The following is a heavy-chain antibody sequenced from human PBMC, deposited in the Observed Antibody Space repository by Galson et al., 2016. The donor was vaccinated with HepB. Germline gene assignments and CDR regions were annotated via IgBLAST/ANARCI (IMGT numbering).Heavy chain of an antibody. CDR2: IRSKAKNYAT. Sequence: SLRLSCAASGFTFSESAVTWVRQASGKGLEWVGRIRSKAKNYATGYVASVSGRFTMSRDDSNNTAYLKMTSLKSEDTAMYYCVSGSLSVEQWGQGTLVTVSS. V-gene: IGHV3-73*01. CDR1: GFTFSESA. D-gene: IGHD1-26*01. J-gene: IGHJ4*02. CDR3: VSGSLSVEQ.